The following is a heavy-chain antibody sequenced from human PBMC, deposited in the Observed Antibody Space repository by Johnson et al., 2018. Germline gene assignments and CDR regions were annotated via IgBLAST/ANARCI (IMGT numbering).Heavy chain of an antibody. V-gene: IGHV3-30*18. J-gene: IGHJ4*02. Sequence: QVQLVQSGGGVVQPGRSLRLSCAASGFTFSYYGMHWVRQAPGKGLEWVAVISYDGSNKYYADSVKGRFTISRDNSKNTLYLQMNSLRAEDKAVYYCAKVKGDDYGDSIDYWGQGTLVTVSS. D-gene: IGHD4-17*01. CDR1: GFTFSYYG. CDR2: ISYDGSNK. CDR3: AKVKGDDYGDSIDY.